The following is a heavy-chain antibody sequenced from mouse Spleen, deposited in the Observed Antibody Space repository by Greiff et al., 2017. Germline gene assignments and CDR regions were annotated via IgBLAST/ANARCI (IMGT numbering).Heavy chain of an antibody. V-gene: IGHV10-1*01. D-gene: IGHD4-1*01. CDR2: IRSKSNNYAT. CDR3: VRLSNWGFAY. CDR1: GFSFNTYA. Sequence: EVHLVESGGGLVQPKGSLKLSCAASGFSFNTYAMNWVRQAPGKGLEWVARIRSKSNNYATYYADSVKDRFTISRDDSESMLYLQMNNLKTEDTAMYYCVRLSNWGFAYWGQGTLVTVSA. J-gene: IGHJ3*01.